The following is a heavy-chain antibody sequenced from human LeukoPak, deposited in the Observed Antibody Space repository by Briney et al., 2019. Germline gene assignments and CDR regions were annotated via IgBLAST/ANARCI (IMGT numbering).Heavy chain of an antibody. CDR3: ARDGYSGYGVDY. CDR1: GYTFTVYY. V-gene: IGHV1-2*02. Sequence: ASVKVSCKASGYTFTVYYMHWVRQAPGQGLEWMGWINPNSGGTNYAQKFQGRVTMTRDTSISTAYMELSRLRSDDTAVYYCARDGYSGYGVDYWGQGTLVTVSS. CDR2: INPNSGGT. D-gene: IGHD5-12*01. J-gene: IGHJ4*02.